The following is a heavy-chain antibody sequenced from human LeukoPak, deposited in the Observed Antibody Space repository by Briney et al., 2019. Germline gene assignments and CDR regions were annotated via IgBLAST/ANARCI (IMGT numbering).Heavy chain of an antibody. CDR3: ARAHLNMVRGAIDY. CDR1: GGSISSYY. J-gene: IGHJ4*02. V-gene: IGHV4-59*12. CDR2: IYYSGST. D-gene: IGHD3-10*01. Sequence: SETLSLTCTVSGGSISSYYWSWIRQPPGKGLEWIGYIYYSGSTNYNPSLKSRVTISVDTSKNQFSLKLSSVTAADTAVYYCARAHLNMVRGAIDYWGQGTLVTVSS.